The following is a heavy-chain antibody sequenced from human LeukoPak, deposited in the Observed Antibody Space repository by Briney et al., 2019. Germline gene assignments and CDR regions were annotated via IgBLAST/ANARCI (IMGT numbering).Heavy chain of an antibody. CDR1: GFTFSSYA. CDR2: ISGSGGST. Sequence: PGGSLRLSCAASGFTFSSYAMSWVRQAPGKGLEWVSAISGSGGSTYYADSVKGRFTISRDNSKNTLYPQMNSLRAEDTAVYYCAKDQDDSSGYYFDYWGQGTLVTVSS. J-gene: IGHJ4*02. CDR3: AKDQDDSSGYYFDY. D-gene: IGHD3-22*01. V-gene: IGHV3-23*01.